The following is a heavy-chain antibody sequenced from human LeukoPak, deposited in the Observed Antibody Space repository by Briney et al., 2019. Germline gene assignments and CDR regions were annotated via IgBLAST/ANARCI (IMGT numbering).Heavy chain of an antibody. CDR1: GGSFSGYY. CDR2: INHSGST. V-gene: IGHV4-34*01. Sequence: SETLPLTCAVYGGSFSGYYWSWIRQPPGKGLEWIGEINHSGSTNYNPSLKSRVTISVDTSKNQFSLKLSSVTAADTAVYYCAIRGFDWYLAAFDIWGQGTMVTVSS. CDR3: AIRGFDWYLAAFDI. J-gene: IGHJ3*02. D-gene: IGHD3-9*01.